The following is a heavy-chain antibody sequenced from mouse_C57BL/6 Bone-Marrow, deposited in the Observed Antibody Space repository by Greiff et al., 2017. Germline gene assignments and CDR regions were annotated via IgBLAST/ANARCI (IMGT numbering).Heavy chain of an antibody. CDR3: ARPSITTVVAPLGFDV. CDR1: GYTFTSYW. CDR2: IDPSDSET. D-gene: IGHD1-1*01. V-gene: IGHV1-52*01. J-gene: IGHJ1*03. Sequence: QVQLQQPGAELVRPGSSVKLSCKASGYTFTSYWMHWVKQRPIQGLEWIGNIDPSDSETHYNQKFTDKATLTVDKSSSTAYMQLSSLTSEDSAVYYCARPSITTVVAPLGFDVWGTGTTVTVSS.